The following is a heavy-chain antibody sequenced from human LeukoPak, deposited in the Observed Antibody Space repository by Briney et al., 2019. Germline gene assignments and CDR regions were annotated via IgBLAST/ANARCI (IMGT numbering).Heavy chain of an antibody. D-gene: IGHD2-15*01. V-gene: IGHV3-49*04. CDR2: IRSNGYGATT. CDR1: GFMFGDYG. Sequence: TGGSLRLSCIGSGFMFGDYGLSWVRQAPGKGLEWIGRIRSNGYGATTEFAASVSGRFSISRDDSKSSVYLEANNLKTEDTAVYYCARNTPYCSDGTCYRDYYYYGADVWGQGTTVNVSS. CDR3: ARNTPYCSDGTCYRDYYYYGADV. J-gene: IGHJ6*02.